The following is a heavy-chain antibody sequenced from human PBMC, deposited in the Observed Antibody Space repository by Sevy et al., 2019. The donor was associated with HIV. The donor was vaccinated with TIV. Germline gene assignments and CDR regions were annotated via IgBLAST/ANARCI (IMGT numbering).Heavy chain of an antibody. J-gene: IGHJ5*02. V-gene: IGHV6-1*01. CDR3: ARDRGSSLDWFDP. Sequence: SETLSLTCAISGDSVSSNSAAWNWIRQSPLRGLEWLGRTYYRSKWYNDYAVSVKSRITINPDTSKNQFSLQLNSVTPDDTAVYYCARDRGSSLDWFDPWGQGTLVTVSS. CDR2: TYYRSKWYN. CDR1: GDSVSSNSAA. D-gene: IGHD6-13*01.